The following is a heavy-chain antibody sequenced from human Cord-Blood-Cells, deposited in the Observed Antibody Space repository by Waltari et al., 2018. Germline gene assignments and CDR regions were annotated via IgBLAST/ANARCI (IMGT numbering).Heavy chain of an antibody. CDR3: ARGGRYCSSTSCQNNWFDP. CDR1: GGSFSGYY. D-gene: IGHD2-2*01. CDR2: INHSAST. J-gene: IGHJ5*02. Sequence: QVQLQQWGAGLLKPSETLSLTCAVYGGSFSGYYWSWIRQPPGKGLECVGEINHSASTNYNPALKSRVTISVDTSKNQFSLKLSSVTAADTAVYYCARGGRYCSSTSCQNNWFDPWGQGTLVTVSS. V-gene: IGHV4-34*01.